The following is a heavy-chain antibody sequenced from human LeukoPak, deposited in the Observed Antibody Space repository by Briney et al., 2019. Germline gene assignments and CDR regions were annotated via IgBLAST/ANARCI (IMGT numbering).Heavy chain of an antibody. Sequence: ASVKVSCKASGYTFTCYGISWVRQAPGQGLEWMGWISAYNGNTNYAQKLQGRVTMTTDTSTSTAYMELRSLRSDDTAVYYCARDRYYGSGSDYYFDYWGQGTLVTVSS. CDR1: GYTFTCYG. CDR3: ARDRYYGSGSDYYFDY. J-gene: IGHJ4*02. CDR2: ISAYNGNT. V-gene: IGHV1-18*04. D-gene: IGHD3-10*01.